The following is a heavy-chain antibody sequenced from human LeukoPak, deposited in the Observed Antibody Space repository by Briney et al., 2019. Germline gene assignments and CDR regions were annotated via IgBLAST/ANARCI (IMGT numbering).Heavy chain of an antibody. V-gene: IGHV1-69*04. CDR2: IIPILGIA. D-gene: IGHD2-2*01. CDR3: ARDAHCSSTSCYPDGDYYYGMDV. Sequence: SVKVSCKASGGTFGSYAISWVRQAPGQGLEWMGRIIPILGIANYAQMFQGRVTITADKSTSTAYMELSSLRSEDTAVYYCARDAHCSSTSCYPDGDYYYGMDVWGQGTTVTVSS. CDR1: GGTFGSYA. J-gene: IGHJ6*02.